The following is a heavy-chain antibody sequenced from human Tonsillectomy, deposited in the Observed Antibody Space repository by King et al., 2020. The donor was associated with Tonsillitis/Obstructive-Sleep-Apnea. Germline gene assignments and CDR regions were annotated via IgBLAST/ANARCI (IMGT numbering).Heavy chain of an antibody. Sequence: HAQLVQSGAEVKKPGSSVKVSCKASGGTFSSYPISWVRQAPGQGLEWMGGIIPIVDMATYAQKFQGRVTITADKTTSTGYMELSSLRSEDTAVYYCARGNYYVSSGYYHFDYWGQGTLVTVSS. CDR2: IIPIVDMA. CDR3: ARGNYYVSSGYYHFDY. CDR1: GGTFSSYP. J-gene: IGHJ4*02. D-gene: IGHD3-22*01. V-gene: IGHV1-69*17.